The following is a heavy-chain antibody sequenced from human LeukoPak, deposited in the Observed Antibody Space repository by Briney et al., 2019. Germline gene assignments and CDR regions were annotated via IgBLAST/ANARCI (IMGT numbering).Heavy chain of an antibody. J-gene: IGHJ5*02. CDR2: INHSGST. CDR3: AGFLVDTAMAAYNWFDP. CDR1: GGSFSGYY. Sequence: SETLSLTCAVYGGSFSGYYWSWIRQPPGKGLEWIGEINHSGSTNYNPSLKSRVTISVDTSKNQFSLKLSSVTAADTAVYYCAGFLVDTAMAAYNWFDPWGQGTLVTVSS. V-gene: IGHV4-34*01. D-gene: IGHD5-18*01.